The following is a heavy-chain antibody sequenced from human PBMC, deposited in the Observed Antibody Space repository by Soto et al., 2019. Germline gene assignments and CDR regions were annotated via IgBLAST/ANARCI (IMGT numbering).Heavy chain of an antibody. V-gene: IGHV3-74*01. D-gene: IGHD3-10*01. J-gene: IGHJ6*03. CDR1: EFTFSGRS. CDR3: ARGWFGPDV. Sequence: EVQLVESGGGLVQPGGSLRLSCAASEFTFSGRSVHWVRQAPGKGLVWVSGIDKVGTDSTYADSVKGRFTSSRDNAKNTVYLQMSSQGVADTAVYYCARGWFGPDVWGKGTTVTVSS. CDR2: IDKVGTDS.